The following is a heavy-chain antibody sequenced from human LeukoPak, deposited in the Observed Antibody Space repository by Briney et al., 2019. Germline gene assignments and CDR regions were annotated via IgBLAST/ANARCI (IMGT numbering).Heavy chain of an antibody. J-gene: IGHJ4*02. D-gene: IGHD3-10*01. CDR3: ARGRVVRGVIILIYYFDY. CDR2: ISSSGSTI. V-gene: IGHV3-11*04. Sequence: GGSLRLSCAASGFTFSDYYMSWIRQAPGKGLEWVSYISSSGSTIYYADSVKGRFTIFRDNAKNSLYLQMNSLRAEDTAVYYCARGRVVRGVIILIYYFDYWGQGTLVTVSS. CDR1: GFTFSDYY.